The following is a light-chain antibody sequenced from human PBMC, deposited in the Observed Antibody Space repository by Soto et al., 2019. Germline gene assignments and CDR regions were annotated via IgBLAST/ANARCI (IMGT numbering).Light chain of an antibody. CDR2: DVS. J-gene: IGLJ1*01. V-gene: IGLV2-14*01. CDR3: CSYTTSNTRQIV. Sequence: QSALTQPASASGSPGQSITISCTGTSSDVGGYNYVSWYQQHPGKAPKFMIYDVSNRPSGVSNRFSGSKSGNTAPLTISGLQAEDEADYYCCSYTTSNTRQIVFGTGTKVTVL. CDR1: SSDVGGYNY.